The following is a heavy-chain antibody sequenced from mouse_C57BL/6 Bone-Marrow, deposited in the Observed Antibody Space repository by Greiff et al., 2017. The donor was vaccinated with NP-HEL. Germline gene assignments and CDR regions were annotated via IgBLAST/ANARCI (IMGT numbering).Heavy chain of an antibody. D-gene: IGHD1-1*01. CDR2: ISYDGSN. CDR3: ARDRGITTVVDFDY. Sequence: VQLQQSGPGLVKPSQSLSLTCSVTGYSITSGYYWNWIRQFPGNKLEWMGYISYDGSNNYNPSLKNRITITRDTSKNQFFLKLNSVTTEDTATYYCARDRGITTVVDFDYWGQGTTLTVSS. J-gene: IGHJ2*01. CDR1: GYSITSGYY. V-gene: IGHV3-6*01.